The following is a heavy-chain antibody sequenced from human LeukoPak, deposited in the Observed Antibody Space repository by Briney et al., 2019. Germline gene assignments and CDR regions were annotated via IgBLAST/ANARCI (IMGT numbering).Heavy chain of an antibody. D-gene: IGHD3-22*01. V-gene: IGHV1-2*02. Sequence: ASVKVSCKASGYTFTGYYMHWVRQAPGQGLEWMGWINPNSGGTNYAQKFQGRVTMTRDTSISTAYMELSRLRSDDTAVYYCARAFYYYDSSAGYWGQGTLVTV. J-gene: IGHJ4*02. CDR2: INPNSGGT. CDR3: ARAFYYYDSSAGY. CDR1: GYTFTGYY.